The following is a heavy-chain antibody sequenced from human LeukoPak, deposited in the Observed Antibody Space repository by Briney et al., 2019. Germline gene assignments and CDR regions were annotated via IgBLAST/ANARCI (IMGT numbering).Heavy chain of an antibody. CDR2: IRYDGSDK. V-gene: IGHV3-30*02. CDR1: GFTFSIYG. D-gene: IGHD1-26*01. Sequence: GGSLRLSCVAPGFTFSIYGMHWVRQAPGKGLEWVAFIRYDGSDKYDAESVKGRFTISRDNSKNTLYLLMNSLRAEDTAVYYCAKALSGSPPKPFDYWGQGTLVTVSS. CDR3: AKALSGSPPKPFDY. J-gene: IGHJ4*02.